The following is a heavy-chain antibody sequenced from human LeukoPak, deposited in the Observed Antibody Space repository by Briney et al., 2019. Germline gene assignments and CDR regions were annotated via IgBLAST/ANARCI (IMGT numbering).Heavy chain of an antibody. V-gene: IGHV1-69*06. Sequence: LGASVKVSCKASGGTFSSYAISWVRQAPGQGLEWMGGIIPIFGTANYAQKFQGRVTITADKSTSTAYMELSSLRSEDTAVYYCARDRYYYDSSGYYNQYYYYYYYMDVWGKGTTVTVSS. D-gene: IGHD3-22*01. CDR3: ARDRYYYDSSGYYNQYYYYYYYMDV. CDR1: GGTFSSYA. CDR2: IIPIFGTA. J-gene: IGHJ6*03.